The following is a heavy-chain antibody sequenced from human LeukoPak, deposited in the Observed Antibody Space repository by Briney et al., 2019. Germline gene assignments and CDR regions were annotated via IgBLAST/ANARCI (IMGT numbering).Heavy chain of an antibody. D-gene: IGHD2-15*01. Sequence: GGSLRLSCAASGFTFSSYSMNWVRQAPGKGLEWVSSISSSSSYIYYADSVKGRFTISRDNAKNSLYLQMNSLRAEDTAVYYCARDLRLAFCSAGSCGYYGMDVWGQGTTVTVSS. CDR3: ARDLRLAFCSAGSCGYYGMDV. CDR1: GFTFSSYS. CDR2: ISSSSSYI. J-gene: IGHJ6*02. V-gene: IGHV3-21*01.